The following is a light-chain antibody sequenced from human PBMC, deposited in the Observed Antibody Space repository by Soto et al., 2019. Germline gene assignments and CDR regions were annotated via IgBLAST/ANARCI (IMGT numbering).Light chain of an antibody. CDR1: TSDVGGYDY. CDR3: CSYAGGYTFGV. Sequence: QSALTQPRSVSGSPGQSVTISCTGTTSDVGGYDYVSWYQQHPGKAPKLMIYDVIKRPSGVPDRFSGSKSGNTASLTISGLQAEDEADYYCCSYAGGYTFGVFGGGTQLIVL. J-gene: IGLJ2*01. V-gene: IGLV2-11*01. CDR2: DVI.